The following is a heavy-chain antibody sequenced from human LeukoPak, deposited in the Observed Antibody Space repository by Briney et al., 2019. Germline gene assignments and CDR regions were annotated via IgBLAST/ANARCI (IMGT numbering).Heavy chain of an antibody. Sequence: ASVKVSCKASGDASTDYSIHSVRQAPGQGLEWMGWINPNNGGTNYAQKFRGSVTMNRDTSISTVYMELSRLRSDDTAVYYCALIGAFDSWGQGTLVTVSS. CDR3: ALIGAFDS. CDR2: INPNNGGT. J-gene: IGHJ4*02. V-gene: IGHV1-2*02. CDR1: GDASTDYS.